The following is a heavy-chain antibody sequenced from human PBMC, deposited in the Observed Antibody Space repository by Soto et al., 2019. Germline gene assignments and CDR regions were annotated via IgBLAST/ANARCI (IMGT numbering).Heavy chain of an antibody. CDR3: ARDPYSGSFYDAFDI. D-gene: IGHD1-26*01. J-gene: IGHJ3*02. Sequence: GVSVKVSCKASGYTFTSYGISWVRQAPGQGLEWMGWISAYNGNTNYAQKLQGRVTMTTDTSTSTAYMELRSLRSDDTAVYYCARDPYSGSFYDAFDIWGQGTMVTVSS. CDR2: ISAYNGNT. CDR1: GYTFTSYG. V-gene: IGHV1-18*01.